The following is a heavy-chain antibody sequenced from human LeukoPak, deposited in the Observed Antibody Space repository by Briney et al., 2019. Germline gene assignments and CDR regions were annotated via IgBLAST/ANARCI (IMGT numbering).Heavy chain of an antibody. CDR2: IYPGDSDT. CDR1: GYSFTSYW. J-gene: IGHJ4*02. D-gene: IGHD3-3*01. Sequence: RGESLKISCKASGYSFTSYWSGWVRQMPGKGLEWMGIIYPGDSDTSFRPSFQGHVTISADKSMNTAYLRWSSLEASDTAMYYCALYFDTYYFDYWGQGTLVTVSS. CDR3: ALYFDTYYFDY. V-gene: IGHV5-51*01.